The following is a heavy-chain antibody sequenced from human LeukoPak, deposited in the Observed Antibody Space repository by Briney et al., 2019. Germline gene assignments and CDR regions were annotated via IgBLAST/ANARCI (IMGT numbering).Heavy chain of an antibody. V-gene: IGHV3-23*01. CDR3: AKGRDTYYYGSGSLFDY. CDR2: ISGGGGST. J-gene: IGHJ4*02. D-gene: IGHD3-10*01. CDR1: GFTFSSYA. Sequence: GGSLRLSCAASGFTFSSYAMSWVRQAPGKGLEWVSAISGGGGSTYYADSVKGRFTISRDNSKNTLYLQMNSLRAEDTAVYYCAKGRDTYYYGSGSLFDYWAREPWSPSPQ.